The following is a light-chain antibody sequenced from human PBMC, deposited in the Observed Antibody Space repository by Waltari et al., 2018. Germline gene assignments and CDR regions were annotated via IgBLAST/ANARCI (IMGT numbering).Light chain of an antibody. CDR1: GSVNFY. Sequence: GMTQSPVTLSVSPGERVTPSCRTSGSVNFYLAWYQQKPGQAPGLLIYGASTGATAVPARFSGSGSGTEFTLTISSLQSEDFAVYYCQQYDDWLPITFGQGTRLDIK. V-gene: IGKV3-15*01. J-gene: IGKJ5*01. CDR3: QQYDDWLPIT. CDR2: GAS.